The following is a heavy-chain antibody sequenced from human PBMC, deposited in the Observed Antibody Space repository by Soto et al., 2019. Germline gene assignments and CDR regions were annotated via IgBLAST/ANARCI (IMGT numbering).Heavy chain of an antibody. J-gene: IGHJ4*02. CDR3: AREGDYSYYFDY. D-gene: IGHD4-17*01. Sequence: SETLSLTCTVSGGSISSGDYYWSWIRQPPGKGLEWIGYIYYSGSTYYNPSLKSRVTISVDTFKNQFSLKLSSVTAADTAVYYCAREGDYSYYFDYWGQGTLVTVSS. CDR2: IYYSGST. V-gene: IGHV4-30-4*01. CDR1: GGSISSGDYY.